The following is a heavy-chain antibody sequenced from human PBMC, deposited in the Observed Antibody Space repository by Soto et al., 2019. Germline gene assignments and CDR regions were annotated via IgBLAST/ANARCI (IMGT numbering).Heavy chain of an antibody. CDR3: AREVGAPSGWLDP. CDR1: GFTFISYA. D-gene: IGHD1-26*01. J-gene: IGHJ5*02. CDR2: ISGSGGLK. V-gene: IGHV3-23*01. Sequence: GGSLRLCYRASGFTFISYAMSWVRQAPGKGLEWVSAISGSGGLKYYADSVRVRFTVSRDNSKNILYLQMDNLRDEDTALYYCAREVGAPSGWLDPWGQGTQVTVSS.